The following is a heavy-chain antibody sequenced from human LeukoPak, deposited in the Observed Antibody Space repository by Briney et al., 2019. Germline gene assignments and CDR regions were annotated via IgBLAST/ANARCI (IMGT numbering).Heavy chain of an antibody. V-gene: IGHV3-7*01. D-gene: IGHD2-15*01. CDR2: IKQDGSER. CDR1: GFTFSYYW. J-gene: IGHJ6*02. Sequence: GGSLRLSCAASGFTFSYYWMSWVRQAPGKGLEWVANIKQDGSERFYVDSVKGRFTTSRDNAKNSLFLEMNSLRAEDTAVYYCARGSGFQYYSGMDVWGQGTTVTVSS. CDR3: ARGSGFQYYSGMDV.